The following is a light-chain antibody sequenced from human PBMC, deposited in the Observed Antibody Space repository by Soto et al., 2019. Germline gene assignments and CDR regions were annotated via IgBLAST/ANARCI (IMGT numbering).Light chain of an antibody. V-gene: IGLV2-14*03. CDR1: NSDIGSYDH. CDR2: AVS. J-gene: IGLJ1*01. Sequence: QSALTQPASVSGSPGQSITISCSGTNSDIGSYDHVAWYQQFPGKSPKLIIYAVSDRPSGASDRFSGSKSGISAFLTISGLQTEDEADYYCISYTDRQSYLFGTGTKVTVL. CDR3: ISYTDRQSYL.